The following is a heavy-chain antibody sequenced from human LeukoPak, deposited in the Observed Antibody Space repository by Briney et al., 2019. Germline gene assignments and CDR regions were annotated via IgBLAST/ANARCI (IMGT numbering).Heavy chain of an antibody. V-gene: IGHV3-15*01. CDR2: IKSNTAGGTT. J-gene: IGHJ6*02. CDR1: DFTFDSAW. CDR3: TTDLMDV. Sequence: PGGSLRLSCAASDFTFDSAWMSWVRQAPGKGLEWVGRIKSNTAGGTTEYAAPVKAGFTISRDDSKNTLYLQMNSLKPEDTAVYYCTTDLMDVWGQGTTVTVSS.